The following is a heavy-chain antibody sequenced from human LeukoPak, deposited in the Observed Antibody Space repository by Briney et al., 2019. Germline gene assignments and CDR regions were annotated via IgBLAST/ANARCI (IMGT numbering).Heavy chain of an antibody. CDR2: IKQDGSEK. V-gene: IGHV3-7*01. D-gene: IGHD6-13*01. Sequence: GESLRLSCAASGFTFSDYRMSWVRQAPGKGLEWVPNIKQDGSEKHYVDSVKGRFPISRDNAKNSLYLQMNSLRAEDTAVYYCATERDSSLTFDSWGQGTLVTVSS. J-gene: IGHJ4*02. CDR1: GFTFSDYR. CDR3: ATERDSSLTFDS.